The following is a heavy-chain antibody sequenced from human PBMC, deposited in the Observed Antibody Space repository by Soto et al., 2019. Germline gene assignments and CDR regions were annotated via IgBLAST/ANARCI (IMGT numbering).Heavy chain of an antibody. V-gene: IGHV4-30-2*01. CDR1: GGSISSGGYS. J-gene: IGHJ4*02. Sequence: KPSETLSLTCAVSGGSISSGGYSWSWIRQPPGKGLEWIGYIYHSGSTYYNPSLKSRVTISVDRSKNQFSLKLSSVTAADTAVYYCARDGGRGITAAGTRSGYSSGWYYFDDWGQGTLVTVSS. D-gene: IGHD6-19*01. CDR2: IYHSGST. CDR3: ARDGGRGITAAGTRSGYSSGWYYFDD.